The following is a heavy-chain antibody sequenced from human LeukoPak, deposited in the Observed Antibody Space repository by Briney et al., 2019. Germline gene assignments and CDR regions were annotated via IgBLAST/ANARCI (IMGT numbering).Heavy chain of an antibody. D-gene: IGHD1-26*01. J-gene: IGHJ4*02. CDR3: ARDSPKRYSGSYFDY. CDR1: GGSISSYY. CDR2: TYYSGST. V-gene: IGHV4-59*12. Sequence: PSETLSLTCTVSGGSISSYYWSWIRQPPGKGLEWIGYTYYSGSTNYNPSLKSRVTISVDTSKNQFSLTLSSVTAADTAIYYCARDSPKRYSGSYFDYWGQGTLVTVSS.